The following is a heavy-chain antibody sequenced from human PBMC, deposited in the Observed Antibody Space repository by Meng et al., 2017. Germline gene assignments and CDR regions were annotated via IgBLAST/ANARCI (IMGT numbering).Heavy chain of an antibody. V-gene: IGHV1-3*01. CDR1: GYTLTVYS. J-gene: IGHJ4*02. D-gene: IGHD2-2*01. Sequence: VEMWQSRAECMKSGAVVKVSCNASGYTLTVYSIQCVHQAPGVRSDWMGGINASNVNTKYAQKYQARCTITRYTSASTAYMELSNLISEDTSVYYFSRERVPAWGDYWGQGTLVTVSS. CDR3: SRERVPAWGDY. CDR2: INASNVNT.